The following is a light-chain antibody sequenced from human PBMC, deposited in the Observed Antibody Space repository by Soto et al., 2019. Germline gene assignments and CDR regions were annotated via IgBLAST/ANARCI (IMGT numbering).Light chain of an antibody. CDR3: GAWDNSLTGGV. Sequence: QPVLTQPPSVSAAPGQKVTISCSGSSSNIGSNYVSWYQLLPGAAPKLLIYENYERPSGIPDRFSGSKSGTSATLGITGLQTGDEADYYCGAWDNSLTGGVFGGGTQLTVL. CDR2: ENY. CDR1: SSNIGSNY. J-gene: IGLJ2*01. V-gene: IGLV1-51*02.